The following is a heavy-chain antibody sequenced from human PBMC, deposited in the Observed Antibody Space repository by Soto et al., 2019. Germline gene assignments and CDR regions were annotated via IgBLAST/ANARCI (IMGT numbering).Heavy chain of an antibody. CDR1: GYTFTSYY. CDR3: AREEVVVAATPTAYSYDGMDV. V-gene: IGHV1-46*01. CDR2: INPSGGST. D-gene: IGHD2-15*01. J-gene: IGHJ6*02. Sequence: QVQLVQSGAEVKKPGASVKVSCKASGYTFTSYYMHWVRQAPGQGLEWMGIINPSGGSTSYAQKFQGRVTMTRDTSTNTVYMELSSLRSEYTAVYYCAREEVVVAATPTAYSYDGMDVWGQGTTVTVSS.